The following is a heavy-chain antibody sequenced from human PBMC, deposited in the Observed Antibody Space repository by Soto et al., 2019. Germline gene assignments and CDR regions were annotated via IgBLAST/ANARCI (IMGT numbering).Heavy chain of an antibody. J-gene: IGHJ6*02. CDR2: YDPEDGKT. Sequence: QVQLVQSGAEVKKPGASVKVSCKVAGSTLSELSIHWVRQAPGKGLEWMGGYDPEDGKTKYTQRFQGRVTMIEDTSTDTAYMDLSSLRSEDTAVYYCASPVGRGYFFYGFDVWGQGTTVSVSS. CDR3: ASPVGRGYFFYGFDV. CDR1: GSTLSELS. V-gene: IGHV1-24*01. D-gene: IGHD1-26*01.